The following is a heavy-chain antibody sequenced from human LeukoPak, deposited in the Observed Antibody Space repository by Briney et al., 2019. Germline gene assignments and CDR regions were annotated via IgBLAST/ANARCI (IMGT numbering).Heavy chain of an antibody. CDR2: IYADDSDT. D-gene: IGHD1-26*01. CDR3: ARCGSYYYYMDV. J-gene: IGHJ6*03. V-gene: IGHV5-51*01. CDR1: GYTFTNYW. Sequence: GESLKISCEGSGYTFTNYWIAWVRQMPGKGLEWLGMIYADDSDTRYSPSFQGQVTISADKSISTAYLQWSSLKASDTAMYYCARCGSYYYYMDVWGKGTTVTVSS.